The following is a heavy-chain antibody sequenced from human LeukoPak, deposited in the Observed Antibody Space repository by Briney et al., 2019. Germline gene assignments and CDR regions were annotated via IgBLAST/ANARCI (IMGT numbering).Heavy chain of an antibody. D-gene: IGHD1-26*01. CDR3: ARGGGSNLDF. Sequence: GRSLRLSCAASGFTFSSYAMHWVRQAPGKGLEWVAVISYDGSNKYYADSVKGRFTISRDNSKNTLYLQMNSLRAEDTAVYYCARGGGSNLDFWGQGTLVTVSS. CDR1: GFTFSSYA. J-gene: IGHJ4*02. V-gene: IGHV3-30-3*01. CDR2: ISYDGSNK.